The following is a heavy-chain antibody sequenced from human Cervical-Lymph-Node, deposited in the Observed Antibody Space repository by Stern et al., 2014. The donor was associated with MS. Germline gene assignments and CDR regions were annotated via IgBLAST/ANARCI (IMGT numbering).Heavy chain of an antibody. J-gene: IGHJ6*02. V-gene: IGHV3-23*04. Sequence: EVQLVESGGGLVQPGGSLRLSCAASGFSFGNYAMTLVRQAPGQGLECVSSVSGSGGSTHYAESVKGRVTISRDNSKNTLYLQMNGLRAEDTAMYYCAKGGSIYYYGLDVWGQGTTVTVSS. CDR3: AKGGSIYYYGLDV. D-gene: IGHD3-3*01. CDR2: VSGSGGST. CDR1: GFSFGNYA.